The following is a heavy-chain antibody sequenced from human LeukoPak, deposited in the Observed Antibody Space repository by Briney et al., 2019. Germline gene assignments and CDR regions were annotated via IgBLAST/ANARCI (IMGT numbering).Heavy chain of an antibody. CDR3: ARDATVTDVDY. CDR1: GYTFTNYG. D-gene: IGHD4-17*01. V-gene: IGHV1-18*01. J-gene: IGHJ4*02. CDR2: ISAYNGNT. Sequence: ASVKVSCKASGYTFTNYGITWVRQAPRQGLEWMGWISAYNGNTNYAQKLQGRVTMTTDTSTSTAYMELRSLRSDDTAVYYCARDATVTDVDYWGQGTLVTVSS.